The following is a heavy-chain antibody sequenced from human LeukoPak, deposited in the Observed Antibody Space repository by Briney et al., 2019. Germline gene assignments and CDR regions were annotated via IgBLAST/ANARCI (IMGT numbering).Heavy chain of an antibody. J-gene: IGHJ6*02. CDR1: GFTLDDYA. V-gene: IGHV3-9*01. Sequence: GGSLRLSCAASGFTLDDYAMHWVRQAPGKGLEWVSGISWNSGSIGYADSVKGRFTISRDNAKNSLYLQMNSLRAEDTALYYCAKDMVRGVHGMDVWGQGTTVTVSS. D-gene: IGHD3-10*01. CDR3: AKDMVRGVHGMDV. CDR2: ISWNSGSI.